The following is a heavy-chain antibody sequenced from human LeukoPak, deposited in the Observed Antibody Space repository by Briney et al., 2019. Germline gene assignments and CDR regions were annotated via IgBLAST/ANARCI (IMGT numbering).Heavy chain of an antibody. Sequence: GESLTISCTGSGYSFTSYWIGWVRQMPGKGLEWMGIIYPGDSDTRYSPSFQGQVTISADKSISTAYLQWSSLKASDTAMYYCARLGANYYDSSGYYSGFDYWGQGTLVTVSS. CDR2: IYPGDSDT. V-gene: IGHV5-51*03. J-gene: IGHJ4*02. CDR3: ARLGANYYDSSGYYSGFDY. D-gene: IGHD3-22*01. CDR1: GYSFTSYW.